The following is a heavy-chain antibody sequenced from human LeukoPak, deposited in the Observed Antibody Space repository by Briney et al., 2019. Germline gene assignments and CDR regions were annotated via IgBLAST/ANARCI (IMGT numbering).Heavy chain of an antibody. J-gene: IGHJ4*02. D-gene: IGHD6-13*01. CDR2: INPSGGST. V-gene: IGHV1-46*01. CDR1: GYTFTSYY. CDR3: ARGPTSWPPYSSSWYGVIDY. Sequence: ASVKVSCKASGYTFTSYYMHWVRQAPGQGLEWMGIINPSGGSTSYAQKFQGRVTMTRDMSTSTVYMELSSLRSEDTAVYYCARGPTSWPPYSSSWYGVIDYWGQGTLVTVSS.